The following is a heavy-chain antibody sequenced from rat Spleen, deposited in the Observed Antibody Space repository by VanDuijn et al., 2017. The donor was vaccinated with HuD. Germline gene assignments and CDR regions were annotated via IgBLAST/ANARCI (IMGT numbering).Heavy chain of an antibody. CDR2: INSAGTT. Sequence: EIQLQESGPGLVKPSQSLSLPCSVTGSTITSGYDWNWIRKFPGNKLEWMGYINSAGTTNYNPSLKSRISITRDTSKNQFFLQVNSVTTEDTATYYCASLYSSYSLYYFDYWGQGVMVTVSS. V-gene: IGHV3-3*01. D-gene: IGHD1-2*01. CDR1: GSTITSGYD. J-gene: IGHJ2*01. CDR3: ASLYSSYSLYYFDY.